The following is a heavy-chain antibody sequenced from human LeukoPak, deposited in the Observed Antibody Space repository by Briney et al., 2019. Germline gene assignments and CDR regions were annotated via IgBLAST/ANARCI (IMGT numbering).Heavy chain of an antibody. CDR1: GFTFSHW. D-gene: IGHD4-23*01. J-gene: IGHJ4*02. CDR3: SGGHYFDY. CDR2: IKQDGSEK. Sequence: PGGSLRHSCAASGFTFSHWMGWVRQAPGKGLEWVANIKQDGSEKYYVDSVKGRCTISRDNAKNSLYLHMNSLRAEDTAVYYCSGGHYFDYWGQGTLVTVSS. V-gene: IGHV3-7*01.